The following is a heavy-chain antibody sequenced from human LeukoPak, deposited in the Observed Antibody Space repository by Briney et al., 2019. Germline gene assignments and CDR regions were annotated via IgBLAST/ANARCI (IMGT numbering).Heavy chain of an antibody. J-gene: IGHJ4*02. CDR1: GFTSSSYG. Sequence: GGSLRLSCAASGFTSSSYGMSWVRQAPGKGLKWVSVISGSGDFTYYADSVKGRFTISRDNSKNTLYLQMNSLRAEDTAVYYCAKEWGSGSYYSFNLDYWGQGTLVTVSS. CDR3: AKEWGSGSYYSFNLDY. D-gene: IGHD1-26*01. V-gene: IGHV3-23*01. CDR2: ISGSGDFT.